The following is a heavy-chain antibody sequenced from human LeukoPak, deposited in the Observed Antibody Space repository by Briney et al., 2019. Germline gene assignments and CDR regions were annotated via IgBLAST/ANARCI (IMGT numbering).Heavy chain of an antibody. CDR3: ARTTVVTDDAFDI. CDR2: IYPGDSDT. CDR1: GYSFTSYW. J-gene: IGHJ3*02. D-gene: IGHD4-23*01. V-gene: IGHV5-51*01. Sequence: GESLKISCKGSGYSFTSYWIGWVRQMPGKGPEWMGIIYPGDSDTRYSPSFQGQVTISADKSISTAYLQWSSLKASDTAMYYCARTTVVTDDAFDIWGQGTMVTVSS.